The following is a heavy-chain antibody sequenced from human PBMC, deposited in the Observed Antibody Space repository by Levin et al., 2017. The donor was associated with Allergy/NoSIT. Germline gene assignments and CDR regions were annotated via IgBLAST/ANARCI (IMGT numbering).Heavy chain of an antibody. CDR3: ATKSQESSITEGRPFRYSFYGMDV. Sequence: PGGSLRLSCKTSGNILSNYYIHWVRQAPGQGLEWVGVMNPDHDSTSYTQSFQGRIAFTRDTSTSVVYMELSSLRSDDTAVYYCATKSQESSITEGRPFRYSFYGMDVWGQGTMVTVSS. CDR2: MNPDHDST. J-gene: IGHJ6*01. D-gene: IGHD6-6*01. V-gene: IGHV1-46*01. CDR1: GNILSNYY.